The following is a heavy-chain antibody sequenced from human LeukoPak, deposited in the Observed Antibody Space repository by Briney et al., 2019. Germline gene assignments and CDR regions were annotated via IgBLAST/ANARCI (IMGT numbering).Heavy chain of an antibody. V-gene: IGHV1-2*04. CDR2: INPNSGGT. CDR3: AREFGSGAYGAFDI. CDR1: GYTFTGYY. J-gene: IGHJ3*02. D-gene: IGHD2-15*01. Sequence: ASVTVSCTASGYTFTGYYMHWVRQAPGQGLEWMGWINPNSGGTNYAQKFQGWVTMTRDTSISTAYMELSRLRSDDTAVYYCAREFGSGAYGAFDIWGQGTMVTVSS.